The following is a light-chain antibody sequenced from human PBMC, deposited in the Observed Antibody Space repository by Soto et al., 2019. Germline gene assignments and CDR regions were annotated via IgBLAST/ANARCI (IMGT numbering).Light chain of an antibody. CDR2: WAS. CDR1: QSVLYSSNNKNY. V-gene: IGKV4-1*01. J-gene: IGKJ1*01. Sequence: DIVLTQSPDSLAVSLGERATINCKSSQSVLYSSNNKNYLAWYQQKPGQPPKLLIYWASTRESGVPDRFSGSGSGTDVTLPISSRQAEDVEVYYCQQYYSTPWTFGQGTKVDIK. CDR3: QQYYSTPWT.